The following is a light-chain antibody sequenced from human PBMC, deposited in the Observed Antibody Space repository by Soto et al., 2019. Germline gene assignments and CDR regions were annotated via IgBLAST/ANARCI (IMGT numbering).Light chain of an antibody. J-gene: IGLJ2*01. CDR1: SSVVGGYNY. CDR2: DVS. CDR3: SSYTSSSTLDVV. V-gene: IGLV2-14*01. Sequence: QSVLTQPASVSGSPGQSITISCTGTSSVVGGYNYVSWYQQHPGKAPKLMIYDVSNRPSGVSNRFSGSKSGNTASLTISGLQAEDEADYYCSSYTSSSTLDVVFGGGTKLTVL.